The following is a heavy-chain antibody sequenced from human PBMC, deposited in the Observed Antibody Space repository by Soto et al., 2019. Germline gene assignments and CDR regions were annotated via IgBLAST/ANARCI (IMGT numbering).Heavy chain of an antibody. Sequence: EVQLLESGGGLVQPGGSLRLSCAASGFTFSSYAMSWVRQAPGKGLEWVSAISGSGGSTYYADSVKGRFTISRDNYKNARYMHMSCLRAEVTAVYYCAKRGRGQLLVPPKQCDYWGQGTLVTVSS. CDR3: AKRGRGQLLVPPKQCDY. D-gene: IGHD6-19*01. V-gene: IGHV3-23*01. CDR2: ISGSGGST. J-gene: IGHJ4*01. CDR1: GFTFSSYA.